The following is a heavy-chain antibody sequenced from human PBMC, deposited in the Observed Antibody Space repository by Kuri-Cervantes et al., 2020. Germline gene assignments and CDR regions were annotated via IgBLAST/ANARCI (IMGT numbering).Heavy chain of an antibody. J-gene: IGHJ6*02. D-gene: IGHD2/OR15-2a*01. CDR1: GFTFGDYA. V-gene: IGHV3-66*01. CDR3: ARDRDPQNYYYYYYGMDV. CDR2: IYSGGST. Sequence: GGSLRLSCTASGFTFGDYAMSWFRQAPGKGLEWVSVIYSGGSTYYADSVKGRFTISRDNSKNTLYLQMNSLRAEDAAVYYCARDRDPQNYYYYYYGMDVWGQGTTVTVSS.